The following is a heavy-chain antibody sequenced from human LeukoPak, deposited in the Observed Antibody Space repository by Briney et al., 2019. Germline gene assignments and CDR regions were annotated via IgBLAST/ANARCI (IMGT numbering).Heavy chain of an antibody. CDR3: ARHAPQYSSNFVDY. J-gene: IGHJ4*02. Sequence: GESLKISCKGSGYNFATYWIGWVRQMPGKGLEWMGIIFPGDSDTRYSPSFQGQVTISADKSINTAYLQWSSLKASDSAMYYCARHAPQYSSNFVDYWGRGTLVTVSS. CDR1: GYNFATYW. V-gene: IGHV5-51*01. CDR2: IFPGDSDT. D-gene: IGHD6-13*01.